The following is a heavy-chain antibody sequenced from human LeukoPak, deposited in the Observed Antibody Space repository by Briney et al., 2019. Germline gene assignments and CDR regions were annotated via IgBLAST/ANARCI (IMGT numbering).Heavy chain of an antibody. CDR3: TRYNNDHFDC. V-gene: IGHV3-33*01. J-gene: IGHJ4*02. D-gene: IGHD1-14*01. CDR1: GFTFGGYG. CDR2: IAYDGSRA. Sequence: GGSLRLSCAGSGFTFGGYGMHWFRQTPGKGLEWVAVIAYDGSRAFYADSVKGRFTISRDNSKNTMSVQMDDLRAEDTAVYYCTRYNNDHFDCWGQGTLVTVSS.